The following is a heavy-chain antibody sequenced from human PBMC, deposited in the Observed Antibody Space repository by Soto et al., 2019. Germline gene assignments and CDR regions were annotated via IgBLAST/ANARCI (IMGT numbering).Heavy chain of an antibody. CDR3: ARCRRGYNWFDP. CDR2: IYYSGST. CDR1: GGSISSSSYY. V-gene: IGHV4-39*01. Sequence: SETLSLTCTVSGGSISSSSYYWGWIRQPPGKGLEWIGSIYYSGSTYYNPSLKSRVTISVDTSKNQFSLKLSSVTAADTAVYYCARCRRGYNWFDPWGQGTLVTVSS. J-gene: IGHJ5*02.